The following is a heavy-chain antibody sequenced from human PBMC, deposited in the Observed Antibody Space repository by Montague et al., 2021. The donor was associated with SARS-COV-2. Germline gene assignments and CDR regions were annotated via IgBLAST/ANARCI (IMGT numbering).Heavy chain of an antibody. CDR3: ARGGGNSADYYNYTMDV. V-gene: IGHV4-59*01. D-gene: IGHD4-23*01. CDR2: IYHNGST. Sequence: SETLSLTCTVSGGSISSYYWTWIRQPPGKGLESIGYIYHNGSTKYNPSLKSRVTISVDTSKNQFSLKLSSVSVADTDVYYCARGGGNSADYYNYTMDVWGQGTTVTVFS. CDR1: GGSISSYY. J-gene: IGHJ6*02.